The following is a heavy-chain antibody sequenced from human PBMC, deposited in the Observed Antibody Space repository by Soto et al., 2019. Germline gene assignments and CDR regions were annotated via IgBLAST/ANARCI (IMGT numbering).Heavy chain of an antibody. CDR2: ISYDGSDK. Sequence: QVQLVESGGGVVQPGRSLRLSCAACGFTFSNYGMHWVRQAPGKGLEWVAVISYDGSDKYYADSVKGRFTISRDNSKNTLYLQMNSLRAEDTAVYYCTVLEGGFDIWGQGTMVTVSS. D-gene: IGHD2-15*01. CDR1: GFTFSNYG. V-gene: IGHV3-30*03. J-gene: IGHJ3*02. CDR3: TVLEGGFDI.